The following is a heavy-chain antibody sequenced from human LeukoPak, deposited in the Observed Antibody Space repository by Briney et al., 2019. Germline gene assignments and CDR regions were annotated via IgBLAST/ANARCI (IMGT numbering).Heavy chain of an antibody. CDR1: GFTFSSYG. Sequence: PGGSLRLSCAASGFTFSSYGMDWVRQAPGKGLEWVAVIRYDGNNKDYADSVKGRFTISRDNSKNTLYLQMNSLRVEDTAVYYCAKGYGDLVAFDIWGQGTMVTVSS. V-gene: IGHV3-30*02. CDR2: IRYDGNNK. D-gene: IGHD4-17*01. CDR3: AKGYGDLVAFDI. J-gene: IGHJ3*02.